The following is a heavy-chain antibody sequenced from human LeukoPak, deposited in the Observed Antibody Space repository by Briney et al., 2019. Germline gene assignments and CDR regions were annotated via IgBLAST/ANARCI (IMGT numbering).Heavy chain of an antibody. J-gene: IGHJ4*02. CDR3: ARELGWGSGYFDY. CDR1: GYTFTSYG. CDR2: INPSGGST. D-gene: IGHD7-27*01. V-gene: IGHV1-46*03. Sequence: GASVKVSCKASGYTFTSYGISWVRQAPGQGLEWMGIINPSGGSTSYAQKFQGRVTMTRDTSTSTVYMELSSLRSEDTAVYYCARELGWGSGYFDYWGQGTLVTVSS.